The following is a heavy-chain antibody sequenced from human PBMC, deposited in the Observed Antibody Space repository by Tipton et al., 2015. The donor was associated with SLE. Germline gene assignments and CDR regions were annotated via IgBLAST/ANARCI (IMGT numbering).Heavy chain of an antibody. V-gene: IGHV4-39*01. CDR3: ARQVVYDTSDYYYFDS. Sequence: TLSLTCTVSGGSISSGSSYWNWIRQHPEKGLEWIGYIYYSGSTYYNPSLKSRVTISVDTSKSQFSLRLNSVTAADTAVYYCARQVVYDTSDYYYFDSWGQGTLVTVSS. J-gene: IGHJ4*02. D-gene: IGHD3-22*01. CDR2: IYYSGST. CDR1: GGSISSGSSY.